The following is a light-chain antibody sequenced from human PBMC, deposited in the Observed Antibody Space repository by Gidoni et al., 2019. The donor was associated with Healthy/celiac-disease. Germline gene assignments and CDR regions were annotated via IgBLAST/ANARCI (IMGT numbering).Light chain of an antibody. Sequence: QSALTQPASVSGTPGQSITISCTGTSSDVGGYNYVSWYQQHPGKAPKLMIYEVSNRPSGVSNRFSGSKSGNTASLTISGLQAEDEADYSCSSYTSSSSYVFGTGTKVPVL. J-gene: IGLJ1*01. V-gene: IGLV2-14*01. CDR2: EVS. CDR1: SSDVGGYNY. CDR3: SSYTSSSSYV.